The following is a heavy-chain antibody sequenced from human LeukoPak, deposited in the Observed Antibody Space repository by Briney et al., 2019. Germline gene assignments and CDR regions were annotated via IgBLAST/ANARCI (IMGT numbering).Heavy chain of an antibody. CDR2: ISSSRTI. CDR1: GFTFSSYS. J-gene: IGHJ4*02. V-gene: IGHV3-48*04. CDR3: ARVGTSGWTSDY. D-gene: IGHD6-19*01. Sequence: GGSLRLSRAASGFTFSSYSINWVRQAPGKGLEWLSYISSSRTISYADSLKGRFTVSRDNAKNSLDLQMNSLRVEDTAVYYCARVGTSGWTSDYWGQGTLVTVSS.